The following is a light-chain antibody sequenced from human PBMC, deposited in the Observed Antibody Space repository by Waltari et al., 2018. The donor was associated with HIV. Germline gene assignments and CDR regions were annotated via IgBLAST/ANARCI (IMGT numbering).Light chain of an antibody. Sequence: ALTQPASLSGSPGQSITIPCTGTTITPHSPWYQLHPGKVPLLLIYDVTNRPSWIPSHFSGSRSGNTASLTISGLKAADEALYFCASHAAGNSLTFGGGTTVTVL. CDR1: TITPH. V-gene: IGLV2-14*01. CDR3: ASHAAGNSLT. CDR2: DVT. J-gene: IGLJ2*01.